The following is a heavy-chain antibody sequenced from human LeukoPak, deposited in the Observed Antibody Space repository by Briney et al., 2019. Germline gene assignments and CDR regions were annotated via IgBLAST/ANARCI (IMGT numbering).Heavy chain of an antibody. Sequence: GASVKVSCKAFGYTFTSNYMHWVRQAPGQGPEWMGVISPSGGSTTYAQKFQGRVTLTRDMSTSTVYMDLSSLRSEDTAIYYCARAGFMQGWFDPWGQGTLVTVSS. CDR2: ISPSGGST. CDR3: ARAGFMQGWFDP. CDR1: GYTFTSNY. V-gene: IGHV1-46*01. J-gene: IGHJ5*02. D-gene: IGHD2-8*01.